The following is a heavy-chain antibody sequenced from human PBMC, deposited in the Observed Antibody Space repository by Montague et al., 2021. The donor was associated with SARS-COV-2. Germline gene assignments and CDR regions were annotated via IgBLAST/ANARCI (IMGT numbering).Heavy chain of an antibody. D-gene: IGHD6-13*01. CDR2: IYYSGST. V-gene: IGHV4-39*07. CDR1: GGSISSSSYY. Sequence: SETLSLTCTVSGGSISSSSYYWGWIRQPPGKGLEWIGSIYYSGSTYYNPSLKSRVTISVDTSKNQFSLKLSSVTAAGTAVYYCARVGRQQLVRLSGMDVWGQGTTGTGSS. J-gene: IGHJ6*02. CDR3: ARVGRQQLVRLSGMDV.